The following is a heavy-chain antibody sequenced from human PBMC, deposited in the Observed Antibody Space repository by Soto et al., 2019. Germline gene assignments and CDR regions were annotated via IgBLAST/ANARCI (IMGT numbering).Heavy chain of an antibody. V-gene: IGHV3-30*18. D-gene: IGHD7-27*01. J-gene: IGHJ6*02. CDR3: AKDGRPKLGPSSYYGMDV. CDR1: GFTFSSYG. CDR2: ISYDGSNK. Sequence: GGSLRLSCAASGFTFSSYGMHWVRQAPGKGLEWVAVISYDGSNKYYADSVKGRFTISRDNSKNTLYLQMNSLRAEDTAVYYCAKDGRPKLGPSSYYGMDVWGQGTTVTVSS.